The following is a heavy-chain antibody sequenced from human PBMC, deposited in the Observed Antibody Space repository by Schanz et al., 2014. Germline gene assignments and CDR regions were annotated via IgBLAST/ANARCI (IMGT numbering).Heavy chain of an antibody. CDR3: ARDPNTSAWLPYFDT. CDR2: LSASGGHT. J-gene: IGHJ4*02. V-gene: IGHV3-23*04. D-gene: IGHD6-19*01. CDR1: GFSFSTYG. Sequence: EVRLVESGGGLVKPGGSLRLSCAASGFSFSTYGMTWVRQAPGKGLEWVSGLSASGGHTYYADSVKGRFTISRDNSKNTLYLQMNSLRAEDTALYYCARDPNTSAWLPYFDTWGQGTLVTVSS.